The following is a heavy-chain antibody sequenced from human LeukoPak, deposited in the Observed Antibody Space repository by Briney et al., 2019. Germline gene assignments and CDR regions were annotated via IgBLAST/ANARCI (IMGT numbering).Heavy chain of an antibody. V-gene: IGHV1-2*02. Sequence: ASVKVSCKASGYTFIDYYMHWVRQAPGQGLEWMGWINPNSGGTNSAQNFQGRVTMTRDTSISTAYIELSSLRSDDTAVYYCARSLPLMVGDSQDNFNYWGQGTLVTVSS. D-gene: IGHD3-16*01. J-gene: IGHJ4*02. CDR3: ARSLPLMVGDSQDNFNY. CDR1: GYTFIDYY. CDR2: INPNSGGT.